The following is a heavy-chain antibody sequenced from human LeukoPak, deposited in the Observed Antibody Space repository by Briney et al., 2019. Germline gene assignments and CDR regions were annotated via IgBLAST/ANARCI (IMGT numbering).Heavy chain of an antibody. CDR2: VIVGGVST. CDR3: AKGVYNGSDNFDY. CDR1: GFTFSNYA. Sequence: RPGGSLRLSSAACGFTFSNYARSWIRQAPGKGLEWVSGVIVGGVSTYHAESVKGRFTISRDNSKNMLYLQMNSLRAEDTAVYYWAKGVYNGSDNFDYWGQGTLVTVSS. V-gene: IGHV3-23*01. J-gene: IGHJ4*02. D-gene: IGHD3-10*01.